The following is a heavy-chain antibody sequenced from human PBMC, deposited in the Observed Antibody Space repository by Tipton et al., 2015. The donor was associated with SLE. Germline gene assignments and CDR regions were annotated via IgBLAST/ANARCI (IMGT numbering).Heavy chain of an antibody. V-gene: IGHV4-31*03. CDR2: IYYNGNT. Sequence: TLSLTCTVSNASINSVGYYWTWIRQHPGKALEWIGHIYYNGNTYYNPSIKSRATISADTSNNEFSLRLTSVTAADTAIYYCASPGGGSGSFDAFDTWGQGTMVTVSS. D-gene: IGHD3-10*01. CDR3: ASPGGGSGSFDAFDT. J-gene: IGHJ3*02. CDR1: NASINSVGYY.